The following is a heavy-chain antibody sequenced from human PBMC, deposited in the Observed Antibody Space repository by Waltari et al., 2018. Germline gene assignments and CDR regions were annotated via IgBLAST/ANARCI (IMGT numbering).Heavy chain of an antibody. J-gene: IGHJ4*02. CDR1: GGSISTYY. V-gene: IGHV4-59*01. D-gene: IGHD4-17*01. Sequence: QVQLQESGPGLLKPSETLSLTCTVSGGSISTYYWSWIRQPPGKGLEWIGYIYYSGNTNYNPSLKSRVTISVDMSKNQFSLKLSSVTAADTAVYYCARGGAVTSFDYWGQGTLVTVSS. CDR2: IYYSGNT. CDR3: ARGGAVTSFDY.